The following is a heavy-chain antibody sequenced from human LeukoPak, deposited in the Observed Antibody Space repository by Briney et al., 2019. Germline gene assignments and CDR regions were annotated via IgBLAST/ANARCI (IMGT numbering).Heavy chain of an antibody. CDR3: ARARTGV. CDR1: GFTFSSYS. CDR2: IISGSSYI. D-gene: IGHD3/OR15-3a*01. J-gene: IGHJ3*01. V-gene: IGHV3-21*01. Sequence: GECLRLSCAASGFTFSSYSMNWVRQAPGKGLEWVSSIISGSSYIKHADSVKGRFTICRDNAKNSLYLQMNSLRAEDTAVYYCARARTGVW.